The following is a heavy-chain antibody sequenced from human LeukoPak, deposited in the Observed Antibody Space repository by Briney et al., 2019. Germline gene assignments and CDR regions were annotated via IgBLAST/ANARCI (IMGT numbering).Heavy chain of an antibody. Sequence: GGSLRLSCAASGFTFSSYGMHWVRQAPGKGLEWVAVISYDGSNKYYADSVKGRSTISRDNSKNTLYLQMNSLRAEDTAVYYCARAGYSGSYYAYFDYWGQGTLVTVSS. D-gene: IGHD1-26*01. V-gene: IGHV3-30*03. CDR3: ARAGYSGSYYAYFDY. CDR2: ISYDGSNK. CDR1: GFTFSSYG. J-gene: IGHJ4*02.